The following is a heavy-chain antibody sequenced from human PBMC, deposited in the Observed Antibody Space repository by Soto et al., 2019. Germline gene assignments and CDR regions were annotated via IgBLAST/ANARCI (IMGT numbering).Heavy chain of an antibody. CDR1: GTSVTSGDYS. J-gene: IGHJ5*02. CDR2: MYHTGSS. CDR3: ARYSGPAPRFDP. D-gene: IGHD2-15*01. V-gene: IGHV4-30-2*01. Sequence: SETLSLTCPVSGTSVTSGDYSWAWVRQTPAKGLEWIGYMYHTGSSYYNPSLKSRITMSFDTSKNRFFLTLTSMTAADTAVYYCARYSGPAPRFDPGGQGTRVTVSA.